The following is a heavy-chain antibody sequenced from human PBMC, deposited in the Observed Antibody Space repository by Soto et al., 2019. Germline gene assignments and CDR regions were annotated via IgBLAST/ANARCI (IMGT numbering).Heavy chain of an antibody. Sequence: SETLSLTCIVSGGSLTSSSIYWGWIRQPPGKGLSWIGNIYYSGTTDYNPSLKSRVSVSTDTSRNQLSLTLSSVTAADTAVYYCVRFYGNAFDIWGPGTLVTVSS. CDR1: GGSLTSSSIY. D-gene: IGHD3-10*01. V-gene: IGHV4-39*01. CDR3: VRFYGNAFDI. CDR2: IYYSGTT. J-gene: IGHJ3*02.